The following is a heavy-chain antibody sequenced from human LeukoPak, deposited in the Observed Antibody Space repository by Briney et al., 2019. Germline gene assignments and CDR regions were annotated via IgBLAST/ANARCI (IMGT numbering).Heavy chain of an antibody. CDR1: GFTFSTYA. D-gene: IGHD6-13*01. CDR3: AKYCGYSSSWYKFGFDY. J-gene: IGHJ4*02. Sequence: PGGSLRLSCAASGFTFSTYAMSWVRQAPGKGLEWVSAISSSGGSTYYADSVKGRFTISRDNSKNTLYLQMNSLRAEDTAVYYCAKYCGYSSSWYKFGFDYWGQGTLVTVSS. CDR2: ISSSGGST. V-gene: IGHV3-23*01.